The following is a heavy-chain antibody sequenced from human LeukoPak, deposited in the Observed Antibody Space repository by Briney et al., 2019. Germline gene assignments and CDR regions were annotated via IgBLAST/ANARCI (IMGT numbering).Heavy chain of an antibody. Sequence: SSVKVSCKASGYTFTDYYVHWVRQAPGQGPEWVGCINPDSGGTNYAQKFQGRVTMTGDRSISTAYMVLSGLRSDDTAVYYCARVGTQGTGGWPDFRYWGQGTLVSVSS. CDR3: ARVGTQGTGGWPDFRY. CDR1: GYTFTDYY. J-gene: IGHJ4*02. V-gene: IGHV1-2*02. D-gene: IGHD1-14*01. CDR2: INPDSGGT.